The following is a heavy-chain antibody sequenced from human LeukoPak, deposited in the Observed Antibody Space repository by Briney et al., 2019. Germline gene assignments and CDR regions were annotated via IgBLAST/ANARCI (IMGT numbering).Heavy chain of an antibody. CDR3: ARGLGSFGLVPGADY. V-gene: IGHV1-8*03. Sequence: VASVKVSCKASGCTFTNYDINWVRQATGQGLEWMGWMNPNSGNTGYAQKLQGRVTFTRDTSISTAYMELSSLRSEDTAVYYCARGLGSFGLVPGADYWGQGTLVTVSS. CDR1: GCTFTNYD. D-gene: IGHD3-10*01. CDR2: MNPNSGNT. J-gene: IGHJ4*02.